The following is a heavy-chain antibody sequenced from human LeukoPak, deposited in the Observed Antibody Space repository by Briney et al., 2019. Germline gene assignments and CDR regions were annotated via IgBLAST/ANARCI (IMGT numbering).Heavy chain of an antibody. CDR2: IKQDGSEK. CDR1: GFTFSSWW. CDR3: ARGKYYFDY. Sequence: GGSLRLSCAASGFTFSSWWMSWVRQAPGKGLEWVANIKQDGSEKYYVDSVKGRFTISRDNAKNSLYLQMNSLRAEDTAVYYCARGKYYFDYWGQGTLVTVSS. V-gene: IGHV3-7*04. J-gene: IGHJ4*02.